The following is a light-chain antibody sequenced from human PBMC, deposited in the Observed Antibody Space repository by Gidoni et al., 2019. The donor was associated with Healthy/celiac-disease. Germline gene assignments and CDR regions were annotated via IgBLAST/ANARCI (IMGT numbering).Light chain of an antibody. J-gene: IGLJ2*01. V-gene: IGLV2-14*01. CDR2: EVS. Sequence: QSALTQPASVSGSPGQSITISCTGTTSDVGGYNYVSWDQQHPGKAPKIIIYEVSNRPSGVSNRFSGSKSGNTASLTISGLQAEDEADYYCSSYTSSSTVVFGGGTKLTVL. CDR1: TSDVGGYNY. CDR3: SSYTSSSTVV.